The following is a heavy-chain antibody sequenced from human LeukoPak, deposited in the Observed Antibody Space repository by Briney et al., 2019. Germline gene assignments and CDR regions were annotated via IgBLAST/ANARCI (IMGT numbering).Heavy chain of an antibody. D-gene: IGHD3-22*01. V-gene: IGHV1-69*13. Sequence: EASVKVSCKASGGTFSSYAISWVRQAPGQGLEWMGGIIPIFGTANYAQKFQGRVTITADESTSTAYMELSSLRSEDTAVYYCARERSSPYYYDSSGREGYYYGMDVWGQGTTVTVSS. CDR2: IIPIFGTA. CDR1: GGTFSSYA. J-gene: IGHJ6*02. CDR3: ARERSSPYYYDSSGREGYYYGMDV.